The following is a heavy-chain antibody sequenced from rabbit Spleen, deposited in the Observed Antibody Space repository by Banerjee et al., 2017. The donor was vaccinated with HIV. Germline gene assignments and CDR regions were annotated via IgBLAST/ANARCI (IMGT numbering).Heavy chain of an antibody. V-gene: IGHV1S40*01. D-gene: IGHD8-1*01. Sequence: QSLEESGGDLVKPGASLTLTCTASGFSFGSDSYMCWVRQAPGKGLEWIACIYSGNSGYTYYATWATGRFTCSKTSSTTVTLQMTSLTAADTATYFCARDTGSSFSSYGMDLWGPGTLVTVS. J-gene: IGHJ6*01. CDR1: GFSFGSDSY. CDR3: ARDTGSSFSSYGMDL. CDR2: IYSGNSGYT.